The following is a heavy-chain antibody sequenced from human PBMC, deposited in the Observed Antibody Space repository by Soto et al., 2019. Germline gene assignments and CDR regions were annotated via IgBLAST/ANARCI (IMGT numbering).Heavy chain of an antibody. V-gene: IGHV2-5*02. J-gene: IGHJ4*02. D-gene: IGHD4-17*01. CDR3: AHRRVGYGDPDYYFEY. Sequence: QITLKESGPTLVKPTQTLTLTCTFSGFSLSTNGVGVGWIRQPPGKALEWLALIYWDNDERYSPSLKSRPLITKDTSKNQVVLTMTNMDPVDTATYYCAHRRVGYGDPDYYFEYWGQGILVTVSS. CDR2: IYWDNDE. CDR1: GFSLSTNGVG.